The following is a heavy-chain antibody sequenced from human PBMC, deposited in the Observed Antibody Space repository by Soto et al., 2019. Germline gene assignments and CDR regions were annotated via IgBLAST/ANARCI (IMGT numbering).Heavy chain of an antibody. V-gene: IGHV3-23*01. D-gene: IGHD6-13*01. CDR3: AILERYSSRWYSDY. Sequence: GGSLRLSCAASGFTFSSYAMSWVRQAPGKGLEWVSAISGSGGSTYYADSVKGRFTISRDNSKNTLYLQMNSLRAEDTAVYYCAILERYSSRWYSDYWGQGTLVPVSS. CDR2: ISGSGGST. CDR1: GFTFSSYA. J-gene: IGHJ4*02.